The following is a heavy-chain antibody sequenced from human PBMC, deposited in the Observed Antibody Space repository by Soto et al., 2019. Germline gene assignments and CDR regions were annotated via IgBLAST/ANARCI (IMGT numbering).Heavy chain of an antibody. V-gene: IGHV4-39*01. J-gene: IGHJ4*02. D-gene: IGHD3-16*01. CDR3: ARHRGSYGGEYYFDY. CDR2: IYYGGST. CDR1: GDSISSSSFY. Sequence: XXTLSLPFTASGDSISSSSFYWGSIRQPPGRGLEWIGTIYYGGSTYYTPSLKSRVTISVDASRNQFSLRLSSVTDADTAVYYCARHRGSYGGEYYFDYWGQGSQVTSPQ.